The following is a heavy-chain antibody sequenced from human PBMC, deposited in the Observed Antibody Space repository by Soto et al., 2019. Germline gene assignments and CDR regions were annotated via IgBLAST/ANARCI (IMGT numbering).Heavy chain of an antibody. CDR3: ARGGMPIYDILTGYYRNNWFDP. D-gene: IGHD3-9*01. V-gene: IGHV4-59*01. Sequence: ETLSRTCTVSGGSISSYYWSWIRQPPGKGLEWIGYIYYSGSTNYNPSLKSRVTISVDTSKNQFSLKLSSVTAADTAVYYCARGGMPIYDILTGYYRNNWFDPWGQGTLVTVSS. CDR1: GGSISSYY. J-gene: IGHJ5*02. CDR2: IYYSGST.